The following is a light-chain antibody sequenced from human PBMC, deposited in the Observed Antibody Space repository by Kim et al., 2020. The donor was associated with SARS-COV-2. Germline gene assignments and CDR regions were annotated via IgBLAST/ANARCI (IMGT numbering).Light chain of an antibody. CDR1: ISKIRGNS. Sequence: TNACSGMISKIRGNSVDSCQHLPGTAPKFLMFGDKLRPSGVPARFSGSRSGTSASLAISGLRFEDEGDYYCGAWDDSLNAPVFGGGTKVTVL. CDR2: GDK. V-gene: IGLV1-44*01. CDR3: GAWDDSLNAPV. J-gene: IGLJ3*02.